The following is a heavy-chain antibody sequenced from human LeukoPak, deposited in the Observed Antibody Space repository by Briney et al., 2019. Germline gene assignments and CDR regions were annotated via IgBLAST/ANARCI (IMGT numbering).Heavy chain of an antibody. CDR2: ISAIKSAYNGNT. V-gene: IGHV1-18*01. D-gene: IGHD3-10*01. J-gene: IGHJ4*02. Sequence: ASVRVSCKASGYTFINYGITWVRQAPGQGLEWMGWISAIKSAYNGNTHYAQKLQGRVTMTTDTSTNTGYMELRSLRSDDTAVYYCAREYGSGSYTGIDYWGQGTPVTVSS. CDR3: AREYGSGSYTGIDY. CDR1: GYTFINYG.